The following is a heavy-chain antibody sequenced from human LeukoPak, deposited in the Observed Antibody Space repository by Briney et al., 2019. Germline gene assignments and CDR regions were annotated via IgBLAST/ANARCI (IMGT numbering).Heavy chain of an antibody. J-gene: IGHJ4*02. D-gene: IGHD3-10*01. V-gene: IGHV3-53*01. Sequence: HPGGSLRLSCAASGFTVSSNYMSWVRQAPGKGLEWVSVIYSGGSTYYADSVKGRFTISRDNSKNTLYLQMNSLRAEDTAVYYCARDRDRGPYFDYWGQGTLVTVSS. CDR2: IYSGGST. CDR1: GFTVSSNY. CDR3: ARDRDRGPYFDY.